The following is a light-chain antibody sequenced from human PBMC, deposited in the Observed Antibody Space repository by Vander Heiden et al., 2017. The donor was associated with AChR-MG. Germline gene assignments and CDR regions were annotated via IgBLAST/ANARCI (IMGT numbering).Light chain of an antibody. Sequence: SYELTQPPSVSVSPGQTARITCSGDRLGNKYASWYQQKPGQSPVLGIHQNDKRPSGIPERFSGSSSGNTATLTISGTQSLDEADYFCQAWDSRSNWVFGGGTKLTVL. V-gene: IGLV3-1*01. CDR1: RLGNKY. J-gene: IGLJ3*02. CDR2: QND. CDR3: QAWDSRSNWV.